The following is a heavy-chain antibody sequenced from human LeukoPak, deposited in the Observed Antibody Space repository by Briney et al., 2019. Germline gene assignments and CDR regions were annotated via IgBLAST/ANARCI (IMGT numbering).Heavy chain of an antibody. Sequence: ASVKVSCKASGYSFTCYYMHWLRQAPGQGPEWIGIINPSDGSTSYAQKFQGRVTMTRDMSTSTVYMELSSLRSEDTAVYYCARDMSSVLRFLEWSPRHSLHYWGQGTLVTVSS. D-gene: IGHD3-3*01. CDR3: ARDMSSVLRFLEWSPRHSLHY. J-gene: IGHJ4*02. CDR1: GYSFTCYY. CDR2: INPSDGST. V-gene: IGHV1-46*01.